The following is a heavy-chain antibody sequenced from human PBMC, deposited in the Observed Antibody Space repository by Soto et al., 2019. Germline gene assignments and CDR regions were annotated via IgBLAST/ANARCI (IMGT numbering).Heavy chain of an antibody. V-gene: IGHV3-21*01. CDR3: ARDPHDDSSGYYYRAKHFDH. CDR2: ISRSSNYI. CDR1: GFSFIGYS. D-gene: IGHD3-22*01. J-gene: IGHJ4*02. Sequence: EVQLVESGGGLVKPGGSLRLSCAASGFSFIGYSMNWVRQAPGKGLEWVSSISRSSNYIYYADSVKGRFTISRDNAQNSLYQQINSRRAEDTAVYYCARDPHDDSSGYYYRAKHFDHWGQGTLVTVSS.